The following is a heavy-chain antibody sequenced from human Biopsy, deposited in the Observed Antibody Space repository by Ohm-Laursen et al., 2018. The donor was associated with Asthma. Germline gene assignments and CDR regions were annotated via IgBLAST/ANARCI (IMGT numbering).Heavy chain of an antibody. CDR1: GASITTSPSY. Sequence: SQTLSLTCIVSGASITTSPSYWSWLRLLPGKGLEWIGCIYYSGETFFNPSLKNSLFMSLDSSKNQFSLKMTSVTVADTAVYFCARNLPGYTYGPFEDWGQGTLVTVPS. V-gene: IGHV4-31*01. D-gene: IGHD5-18*01. CDR3: ARNLPGYTYGPFED. J-gene: IGHJ4*02. CDR2: IYYSGET.